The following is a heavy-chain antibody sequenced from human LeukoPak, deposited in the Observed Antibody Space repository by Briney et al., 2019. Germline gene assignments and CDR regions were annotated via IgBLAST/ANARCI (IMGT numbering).Heavy chain of an antibody. J-gene: IGHJ4*02. CDR1: GFTFSSYA. V-gene: IGHV3-30-3*01. D-gene: IGHD2-15*01. CDR2: ISYDGSNK. CDR3: ARDPPSVVVVAARQGN. Sequence: GRSLRLSCAASGFTFSSYAMHWVRQAPGKGLEWVAVISYDGSNKYYADSVKGRFTISRDNSKNTLYLQMNRLRAEDTAVYYCARDPPSVVVVAARQGNWGQGTLVTVSS.